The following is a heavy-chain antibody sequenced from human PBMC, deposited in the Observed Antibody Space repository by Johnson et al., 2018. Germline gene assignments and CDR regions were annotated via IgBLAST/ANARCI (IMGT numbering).Heavy chain of an antibody. CDR3: AKDGYMDV. J-gene: IGHJ6*03. V-gene: IGHV3-23*04. Sequence: VQLVESGGGLVQPGGSLRLSCAASGFTFSGYAMSWVRQAPGKGREWVTSISSSARSTYYADSLRGRFTTSRENSKDTLYLQMNNLRAEDTAVYFCAKDGYMDVWGKGTTVTVSS. CDR2: ISSSARST. CDR1: GFTFSGYA.